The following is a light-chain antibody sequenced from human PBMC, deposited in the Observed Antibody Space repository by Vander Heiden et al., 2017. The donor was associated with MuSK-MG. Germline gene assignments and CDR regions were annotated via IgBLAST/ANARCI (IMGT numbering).Light chain of an antibody. CDR2: EVS. CDR3: SSYTSSSTRLYV. CDR1: SMDVVGYNY. Sequence: QSALTQPASVSGSPGQSITIPCTGTSMDVVGYNYVSWYQQPPAKAPKLMIYEVSNRPSGVSNRFSGSKSGNTASLTISGLQAEDEADYYCSSYTSSSTRLYVFGTGTKVTVL. J-gene: IGLJ1*01. V-gene: IGLV2-14*01.